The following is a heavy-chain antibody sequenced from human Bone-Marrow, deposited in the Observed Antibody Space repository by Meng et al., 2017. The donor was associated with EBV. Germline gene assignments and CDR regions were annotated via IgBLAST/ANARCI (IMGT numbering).Heavy chain of an antibody. CDR1: GGTFSSYA. V-gene: IGHV1-69*01. CDR3: ARDSDILTGPGGY. Sequence: VQLVQSGAEVKKPGSSVKVSCKASGGTFSSYAISWVRQAPGQGLGWMGGIIPIFGTANYAQKFQGRVTITADESTSTAHMELSSLRSEDTAVYYCARDSDILTGPGGYWGQGTLVTVSS. J-gene: IGHJ4*02. D-gene: IGHD3-9*01. CDR2: IIPIFGTA.